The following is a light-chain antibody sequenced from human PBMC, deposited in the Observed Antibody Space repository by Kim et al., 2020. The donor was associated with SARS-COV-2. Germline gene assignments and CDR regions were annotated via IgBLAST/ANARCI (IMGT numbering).Light chain of an antibody. V-gene: IGLV10-54*04. CDR1: SHNVGLQG. CDR2: RNN. CDR3: SAWDRSLNAVV. J-gene: IGLJ2*01. Sequence: PTATLLCTGNSHNVGLQGTSWLQQHQGHPPKLPSSRNNTRPPGISERFSASRSRDPASLTITGLQPEDEADYYCSAWDRSLNAVVFGGGTQLTVL.